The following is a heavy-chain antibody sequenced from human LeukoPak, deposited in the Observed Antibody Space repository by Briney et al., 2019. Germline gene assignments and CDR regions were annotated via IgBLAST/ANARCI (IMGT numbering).Heavy chain of an antibody. CDR1: GGSISNYY. V-gene: IGHV4-4*07. CDR3: ARERYCSSTSCYIWFDP. J-gene: IGHJ5*02. D-gene: IGHD2-2*02. CDR2: FYTSGST. Sequence: PSETLSLTCTVSGGSISNYYWSWIRQPAGKGLEWIGRFYTSGSTIYNPSLKSRVTMSVDTSKNQFSLKLSSVTAADTAVYYCARERYCSSTSCYIWFDPWGQGTLVTVSS.